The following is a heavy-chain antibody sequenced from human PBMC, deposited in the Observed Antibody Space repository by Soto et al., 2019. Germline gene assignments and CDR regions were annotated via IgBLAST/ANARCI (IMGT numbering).Heavy chain of an antibody. CDR1: GFTFSSYA. J-gene: IGHJ4*02. V-gene: IGHV3-23*01. Sequence: GGSLRLSCAASGFTFSSYAMSWVRQAPGKGLEWVSAISGSGGSTYYADSVKGRFTISRDNSKNTLYLQMNSLRAEDTAVYYCAKGETYYYGSGSPIFDYWGQGTLVTVSS. CDR3: AKGETYYYGSGSPIFDY. D-gene: IGHD3-10*01. CDR2: ISGSGGST.